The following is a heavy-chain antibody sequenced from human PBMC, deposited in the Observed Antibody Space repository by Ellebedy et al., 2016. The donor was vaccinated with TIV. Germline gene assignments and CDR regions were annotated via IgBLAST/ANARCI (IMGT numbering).Heavy chain of an antibody. CDR3: ARDTGSYPNWIDP. CDR1: GYIFTGYF. J-gene: IGHJ5*02. Sequence: ASVKVSCKASGYIFTGYFIHWVRQAPGQGLEWMGWIYPNNGGPEYAPKFQGGVTMTSDASISTAYMELSGLTADDTAVYYCARDTGSYPNWIDPWGQGTLVTVSS. CDR2: IYPNNGGP. D-gene: IGHD1-26*01. V-gene: IGHV1-2*02.